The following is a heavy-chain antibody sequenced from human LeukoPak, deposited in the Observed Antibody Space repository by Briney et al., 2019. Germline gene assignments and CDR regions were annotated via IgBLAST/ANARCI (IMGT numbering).Heavy chain of an antibody. V-gene: IGHV1-18*01. CDR3: SRKRRHTIFGANFDY. J-gene: IGHJ4*02. Sequence: ASVKVSCKASGYTLTSYGISWVRQARGQGLEWMGWISPYNGNINYAQSLQGRVTMTAATSTSTAYMELRSLRSDDTAVYFFSRKRRHTIFGANFDYWGQGTLVTVSS. CDR2: ISPYNGNI. D-gene: IGHD3-9*01. CDR1: GYTLTSYG.